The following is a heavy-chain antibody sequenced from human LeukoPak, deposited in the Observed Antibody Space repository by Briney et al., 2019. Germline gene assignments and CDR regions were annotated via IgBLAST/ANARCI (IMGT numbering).Heavy chain of an antibody. D-gene: IGHD1-26*01. J-gene: IGHJ4*02. CDR1: GGSISSYY. CDR3: ARHGGNYHELDF. CDR2: IYYSGST. V-gene: IGHV4-59*08. Sequence: SATLSLTCSVSGGSISSYYWSWIRQPPGKGLEWIGYIYYSGSTTYNPSLKSRVTISVDTSKNQFSLNLISVTAADTALYYCARHGGNYHELDFWGQGTLVTVSS.